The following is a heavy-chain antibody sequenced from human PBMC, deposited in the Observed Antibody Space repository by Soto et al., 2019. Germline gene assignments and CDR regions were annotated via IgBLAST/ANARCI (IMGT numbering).Heavy chain of an antibody. CDR3: ERDGSDYGMDV. CDR2: IYYSGST. D-gene: IGHD2-15*01. V-gene: IGHV4-31*03. CDR1: GGSISSGGYY. J-gene: IGHJ6*02. Sequence: SETLSLTCTVSGGSISSGGYYWSWIRQHPGKGLEWIGYIYYSGSTYYNPSLKSRVTISVDTSKNQFSLELSSVTAADTAVYYCERDGSDYGMDVWGQGTTVTVSS.